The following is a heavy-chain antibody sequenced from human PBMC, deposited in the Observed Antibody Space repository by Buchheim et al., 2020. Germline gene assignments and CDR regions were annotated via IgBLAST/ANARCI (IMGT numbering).Heavy chain of an antibody. CDR1: GYTFTGYY. V-gene: IGHV1-2*02. CDR2: INPNSGGT. CDR3: SREFRYYDRTYGMDV. J-gene: IGHJ6*02. D-gene: IGHD3-22*01. Sequence: QVQLVQSGAEVKKPGASVKVSCKASGYTFTGYYMHWVRQAPGQGLEWMGWINPNSGGTNYAQKFQGRVTMTRDTSIRPAYMEQSRLGSDDTAVYYCSREFRYYDRTYGMDVWGQGTT.